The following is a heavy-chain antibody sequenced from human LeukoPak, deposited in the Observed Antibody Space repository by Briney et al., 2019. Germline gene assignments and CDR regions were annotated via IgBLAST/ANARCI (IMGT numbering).Heavy chain of an antibody. CDR1: GFTFSSYS. V-gene: IGHV3-21*01. CDR3: ARAPAADY. Sequence: GGSLRLSCAVSGFTFSSYSMNWVRQAPGKGLEWVSSISSSTIYIYYADSVKGRFTISRDNARNSLYLQINSLRAEDTAVYYCARAPAADYWGQGTLVTVSS. D-gene: IGHD2-2*01. CDR2: ISSSTIYI. J-gene: IGHJ4*02.